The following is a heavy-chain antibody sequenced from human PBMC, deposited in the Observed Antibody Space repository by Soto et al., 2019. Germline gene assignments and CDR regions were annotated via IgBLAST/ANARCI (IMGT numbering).Heavy chain of an antibody. J-gene: IGHJ6*02. CDR3: ARDYAPTYYYYAMDV. CDR1: GFIFSTYS. V-gene: IGHV3-48*02. CDR2: ISSSSNTI. D-gene: IGHD3-16*01. Sequence: EVQLVESGGGLVQPGGSLRLSCEASGFIFSTYSMNWVRQAPGKGLEWVSFISSSSNTIYYADSVRGRFTISRDNAKNSLYLQMNSLRDEDTALYYCARDYAPTYYYYAMDVWGQGTTVTVSS.